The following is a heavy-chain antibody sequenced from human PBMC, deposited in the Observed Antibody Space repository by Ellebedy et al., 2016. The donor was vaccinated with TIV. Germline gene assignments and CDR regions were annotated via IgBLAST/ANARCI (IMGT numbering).Heavy chain of an antibody. D-gene: IGHD6-19*01. CDR1: GGSISSYY. CDR2: IYTSGST. V-gene: IGHV4-4*07. J-gene: IGHJ4*02. Sequence: MPSETLSLTCTVSGGSISSYYWSWIRQPAGKGLEWIGRIYTSGSTNYNPSLKSRVTMSVDTSKNQFSLKLSSVTAADTAVYYCAREGGIAVAGSFDYWGQGTLVTVSS. CDR3: AREGGIAVAGSFDY.